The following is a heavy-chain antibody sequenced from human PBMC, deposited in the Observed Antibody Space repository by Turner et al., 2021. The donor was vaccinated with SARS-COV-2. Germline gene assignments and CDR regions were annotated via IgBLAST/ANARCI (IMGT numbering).Heavy chain of an antibody. CDR3: ARDIVVYGMDV. J-gene: IGHJ6*02. D-gene: IGHD2-15*01. CDR2: IYRSGST. V-gene: IGHV3-53*01. Sequence: EVQLVESGGRLVQHGRYLRLFCAASGVTVPSNYMSWVRQAQGQELEWVSVIYRSGSTFYADYVKGRFTISRDNSKNTLYLQMISLRAEDTSVYYCARDIVVYGMDVWGQGTTVTVSS. CDR1: GVTVPSNY.